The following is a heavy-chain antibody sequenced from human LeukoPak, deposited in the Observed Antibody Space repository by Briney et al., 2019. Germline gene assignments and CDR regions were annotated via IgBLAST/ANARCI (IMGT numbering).Heavy chain of an antibody. D-gene: IGHD3/OR15-3a*01. CDR2: MNPNSGNT. J-gene: IGHJ6*03. CDR1: GYTFTSYD. Sequence: GASVKVSCKASGYTFTSYDINWVRQATGQGLEWMGWMNPNSGNTGYAQKFQGRVTMTRNTSISTAYMELSRLRSEDTAVYCCARGGLVLYYMDVWGKGTTVTVSS. CDR3: ARGGLVLYYMDV. V-gene: IGHV1-8*01.